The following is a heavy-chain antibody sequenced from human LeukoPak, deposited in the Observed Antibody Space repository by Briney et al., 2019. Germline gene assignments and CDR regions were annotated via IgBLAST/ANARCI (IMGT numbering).Heavy chain of an antibody. Sequence: SETLSLTCTVSGGSISSGSYYWSWIRQHPGKGLEWIGYSYYSGSTYYSPSLKSRVTISVDTSKNQFSLKLSSVTAADTAVYYCARGSIVARQMWFDPWGQGTLVTVSS. CDR2: SYYSGST. D-gene: IGHD6-6*01. CDR3: ARGSIVARQMWFDP. V-gene: IGHV4-31*03. CDR1: GGSISSGSYY. J-gene: IGHJ5*02.